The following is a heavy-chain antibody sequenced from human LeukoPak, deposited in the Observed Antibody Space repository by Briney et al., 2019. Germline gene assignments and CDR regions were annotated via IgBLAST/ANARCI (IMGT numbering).Heavy chain of an antibody. CDR3: ARGRDVLRYFDWLPVFDY. CDR1: GGSFSGYY. J-gene: IGHJ4*02. Sequence: SETLSLTCAVYGGSFSGYYWSWIRQPPGKGLEWIGEINHSGSTNYNPSLKSRVTISVDTSKNQFSLKLSSVTAADTAVYYCARGRDVLRYFDWLPVFDYWGQGTLVTVSS. CDR2: INHSGST. D-gene: IGHD3-9*01. V-gene: IGHV4-34*01.